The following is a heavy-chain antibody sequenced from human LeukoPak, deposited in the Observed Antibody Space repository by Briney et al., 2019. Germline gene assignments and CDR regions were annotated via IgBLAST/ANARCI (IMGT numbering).Heavy chain of an antibody. CDR3: ARSSGSWYEEPDY. CDR1: GFTFSSYW. D-gene: IGHD6-13*01. V-gene: IGHV3-7*01. Sequence: PGGSLRLSCAASGFTFSSYWMSWVRQAPGKGLEWVANIKQDGSEKYYVDSVKGRFTISRDNAKNSLYLQMNSLRAEDTAVYYCARSSGSWYEEPDYWGQGTLVTVSS. CDR2: IKQDGSEK. J-gene: IGHJ4*02.